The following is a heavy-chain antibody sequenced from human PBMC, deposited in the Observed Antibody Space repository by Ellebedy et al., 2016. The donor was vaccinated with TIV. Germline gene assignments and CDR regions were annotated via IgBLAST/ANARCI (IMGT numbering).Heavy chain of an antibody. D-gene: IGHD3-10*01. CDR2: ITDSSRT. J-gene: IGHJ4*02. CDR1: GVSFGRYR. V-gene: IGHV3-21*03. Sequence: GGSLRLSCAASGVSFGRYRVSGVRQAPGKGLEWVSSITDSSRTFYRDSVKGRFTISRDNAKHSLYLEMSSLRVEDTAVYYCARLADLWFGEIFDWGQGTLVTVSS. CDR3: ARLADLWFGEIFD.